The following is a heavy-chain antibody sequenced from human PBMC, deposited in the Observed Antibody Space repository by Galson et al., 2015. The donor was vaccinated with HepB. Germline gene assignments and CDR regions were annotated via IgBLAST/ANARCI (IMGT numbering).Heavy chain of an antibody. D-gene: IGHD3-16*01. CDR2: LSSHGDNE. CDR1: GFTFSSYA. CDR3: ARTFYFDY. V-gene: IGHV3-30*04. J-gene: IGHJ4*02. Sequence: SLRLSCAASGFTFSSYAMNWVRQAPGKGLEWVAVLSSHGDNEYYADSVKGRFTISRDNSENTVYLQMNSLRVEDTAVYYCARTFYFDYWGQGTLVTVSS.